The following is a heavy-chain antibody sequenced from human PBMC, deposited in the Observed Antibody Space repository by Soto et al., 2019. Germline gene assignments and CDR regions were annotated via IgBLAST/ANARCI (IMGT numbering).Heavy chain of an antibody. CDR2: IYYSGST. CDR3: AREWGLLPYYVMNV. V-gene: IGHV4-30-4*01. J-gene: IGHJ6*02. D-gene: IGHD7-27*01. Sequence: SETLSLTCTVSGGSISSGDYYWSWIRQPPGKGLEWIGYIYYSGSTYYNPSLKSRVTISVDTSKNQFSLKLSSVTAADTAVYFCAREWGLLPYYVMNVWGHGTAVTVSS. CDR1: GGSISSGDYY.